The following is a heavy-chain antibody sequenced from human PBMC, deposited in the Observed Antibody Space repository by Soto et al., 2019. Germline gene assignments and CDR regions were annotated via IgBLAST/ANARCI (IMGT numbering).Heavy chain of an antibody. CDR1: GFSLRTTGVG. CDR2: IYWDANK. J-gene: IGHJ4*02. D-gene: IGHD3-16*01. Sequence: QITLKESGPTLVKPTQTLTLTCTYSGFSLRTTGVGVGWIRQPPGKALEWLGIIYWDANKVYSPSLKSRLTFTNDISKSQVVLTMTNIDPVDTATYYCAHTWGLPFDYWGQGTLVIVSS. V-gene: IGHV2-5*02. CDR3: AHTWGLPFDY.